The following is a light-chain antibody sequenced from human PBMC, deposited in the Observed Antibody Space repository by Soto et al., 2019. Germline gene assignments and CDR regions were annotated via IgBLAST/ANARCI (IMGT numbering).Light chain of an antibody. V-gene: IGLV2-11*01. Sequence: QSALTQPRSVSGSPGQSVTISCTGTSNDVGGYNYVSWYQHYPDKAPKLMINDVSKRPSRVPDRFSGSKSGNTASLTIAGLQAEDEADYYCTSYAGTNSYVFGTGTKVTVL. CDR1: SNDVGGYNY. CDR3: TSYAGTNSYV. J-gene: IGLJ1*01. CDR2: DVS.